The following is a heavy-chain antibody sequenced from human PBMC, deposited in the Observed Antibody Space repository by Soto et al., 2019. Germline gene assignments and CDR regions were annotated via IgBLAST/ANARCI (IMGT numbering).Heavy chain of an antibody. Sequence: EVQLVESGGGLVKPGGSLRLSCAASGFTFSSYSMNWVRQAPGKGLEWVSSISSSSSYIYYADSVKGRFTLSRDNAKNSLYLQMNSLRAEDTAVYYCARFSGSYFRFVDYWGQGTLVTVSS. V-gene: IGHV3-21*01. CDR2: ISSSSSYI. CDR3: ARFSGSYFRFVDY. D-gene: IGHD1-26*01. CDR1: GFTFSSYS. J-gene: IGHJ4*02.